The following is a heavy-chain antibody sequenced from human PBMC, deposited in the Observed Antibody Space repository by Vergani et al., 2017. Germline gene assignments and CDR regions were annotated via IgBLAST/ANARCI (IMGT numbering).Heavy chain of an antibody. CDR2: ISAYNGNT. CDR3: ARHTQWLPNDYYGMDV. J-gene: IGHJ6*02. D-gene: IGHD6-19*01. CDR1: GYTFTSYG. Sequence: QVQLVQSGAEVKKPGASVKVSCKASGYTFTSYGISWVRQAPGQGLEWMGWISAYNGNTNYAQKLQGRVTMTTDTSTSTAYMALRSLRSDDTAVYYCARHTQWLPNDYYGMDVWGQGTTVTVSS. V-gene: IGHV1-18*01.